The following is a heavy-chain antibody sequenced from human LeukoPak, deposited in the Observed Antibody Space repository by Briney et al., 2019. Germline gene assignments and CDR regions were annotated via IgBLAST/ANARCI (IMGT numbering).Heavy chain of an antibody. Sequence: GGSLRLSCAASGFTFSSYWMNWVRQAPGKGLEWVANIKQDGSEKYYVDSVRGRFTISRDNAKNSLYLQMDSLRAEDTAVYYCARGIWYFDLWGRGTLVTVSS. CDR2: IKQDGSEK. CDR3: ARGIWYFDL. V-gene: IGHV3-7*01. CDR1: GFTFSSYW. J-gene: IGHJ2*01.